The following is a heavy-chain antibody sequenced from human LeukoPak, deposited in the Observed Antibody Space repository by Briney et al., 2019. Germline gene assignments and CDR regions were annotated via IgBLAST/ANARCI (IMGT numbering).Heavy chain of an antibody. D-gene: IGHD3-22*01. CDR1: EYSFTTYW. V-gene: IGHV5-51*01. CDR3: VRQGYDSSGYYTNFDY. Sequence: GESLNISCQPSEYSFTTYWIGWVGQMHGKGLEWMGIIYAGVSNPRYSPSFHGQATISADKSIITAYLKWSTLKASDSPLYYCVRQGYDSSGYYTNFDYWGQGTLVTVSS. CDR2: IYAGVSNP. J-gene: IGHJ4*02.